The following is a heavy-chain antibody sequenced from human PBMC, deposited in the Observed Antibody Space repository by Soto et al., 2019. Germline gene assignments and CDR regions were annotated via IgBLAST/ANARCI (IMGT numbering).Heavy chain of an antibody. CDR2: ISSTSFTI. J-gene: IGHJ5*02. V-gene: IGHV3-11*01. CDR3: AREAVSYDYDTTDYYRGCLDP. D-gene: IGHD3-22*01. CDR1: GFTFSDFY. Sequence: PVGSLRLSCAASGFTFSDFYMSWIRQAPGKGLEYISYISSTSFTIYYADSVRGRFTISRDNAKNSLYLQMNGLRAEDTAVYYCAREAVSYDYDTTDYYRGCLDPCGHRTLVTVSS.